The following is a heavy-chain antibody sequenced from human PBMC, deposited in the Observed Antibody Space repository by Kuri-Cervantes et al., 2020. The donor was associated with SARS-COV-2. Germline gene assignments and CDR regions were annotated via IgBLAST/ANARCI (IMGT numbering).Heavy chain of an antibody. V-gene: IGHV3-48*01. D-gene: IGHD3-22*01. Sequence: GGSLRLSCAASGFTFSNYAIHWVRQAPGKGLEWVSYISSSSSTIYYADSVKGRFTISRDNSKNTLYLQMNSLRAEDTAVYYCARETYYYDSSGYYSHSESPAFDIWGQGTMVTVSS. J-gene: IGHJ3*02. CDR2: ISSSSSTI. CDR1: GFTFSNYA. CDR3: ARETYYYDSSGYYSHSESPAFDI.